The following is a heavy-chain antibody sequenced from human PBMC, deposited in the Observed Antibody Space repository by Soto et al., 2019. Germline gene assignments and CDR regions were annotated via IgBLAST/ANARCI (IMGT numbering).Heavy chain of an antibody. Sequence: XLSFAASGFTFSRYAVSWVRQAPGKWLEWVSAISGSGGSTYFRDTVRGRFTISRDNSKNTLYLQMDSLRAEDTAVYYCAKDSISNDGGYSSYYFESLGQGTLGHVSS. J-gene: IGHJ4*02. CDR1: GFTFSRYA. CDR2: ISGSGGST. D-gene: IGHD3-22*01. CDR3: AKDSISNDGGYSSYYFES. V-gene: IGHV3-23*01.